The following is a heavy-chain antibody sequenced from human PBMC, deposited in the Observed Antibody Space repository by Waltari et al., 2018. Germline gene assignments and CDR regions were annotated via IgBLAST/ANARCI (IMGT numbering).Heavy chain of an antibody. J-gene: IGHJ4*02. CDR3: AHRGLRGYSYGYVYFDY. CDR2: IYWDDDK. CDR1: GFSLSTSGVG. Sequence: QITLKESGPTLVKPTQTLTLTCTFSGFSLSTSGVGVGWIRQPPGKALEWLALIYWDDDKRYSPSLKSRLTITKDTSKNQVVLTMTNMDPVDTATYYCAHRGLRGYSYGYVYFDYWGQGTLVTVSS. V-gene: IGHV2-5*02. D-gene: IGHD5-18*01.